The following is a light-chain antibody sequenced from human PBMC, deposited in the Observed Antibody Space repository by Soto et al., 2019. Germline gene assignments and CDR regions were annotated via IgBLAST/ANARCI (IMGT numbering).Light chain of an antibody. V-gene: IGLV2-14*01. CDR2: EVS. CDR1: SSDVGGYNY. CDR3: SSYTSSSIDYV. Sequence: QSALTQPASVSGSPGQSITISCTGTSSDVGGYNYVSWYQQHPGKAPKLMIYEVSNRPSGVSNRFSGSKSGNTASLTISGRQAADETDDYCSSYTSSSIDYVFGTGTKLTVL. J-gene: IGLJ1*01.